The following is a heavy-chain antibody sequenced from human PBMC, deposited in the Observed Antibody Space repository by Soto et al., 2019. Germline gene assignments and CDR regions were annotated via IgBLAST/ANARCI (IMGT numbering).Heavy chain of an antibody. V-gene: IGHV3-30-3*01. Sequence: GGSLRLSCAASGFTFSSYAMHWVRQAPGKGLEWVAVISYDGSNKYYADSVKGRFTISRDNSKNTLYLQMNSLRAEDTAVYYCARGCSGGSCKPSSGWLNYYYYGMDVWGQGTTVTVSS. J-gene: IGHJ6*02. CDR2: ISYDGSNK. D-gene: IGHD2-15*01. CDR1: GFTFSSYA. CDR3: ARGCSGGSCKPSSGWLNYYYYGMDV.